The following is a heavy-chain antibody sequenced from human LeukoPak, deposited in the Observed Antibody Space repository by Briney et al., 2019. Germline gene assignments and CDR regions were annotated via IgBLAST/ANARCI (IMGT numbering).Heavy chain of an antibody. V-gene: IGHV4-38-2*02. Sequence: SETLSLTCTVSGYSISSGYYWGWIRQPPGKGLEWIGSIYHSGSTYYNPSLKSRVTISVDTSKNQFSLKLSSVTAADTAVYYCARFRSYDSRGYFAFDIWGQGTMVTVSS. J-gene: IGHJ3*02. CDR1: GYSISSGYY. CDR2: IYHSGST. CDR3: ARFRSYDSRGYFAFDI. D-gene: IGHD3-22*01.